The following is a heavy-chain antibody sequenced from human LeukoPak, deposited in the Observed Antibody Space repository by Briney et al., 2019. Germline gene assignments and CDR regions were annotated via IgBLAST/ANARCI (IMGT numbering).Heavy chain of an antibody. D-gene: IGHD3-22*01. CDR3: AKLKGPMIVVDIINYFDY. V-gene: IGHV3-23*01. J-gene: IGHJ4*02. CDR1: GFTFSSYA. CDR2: ISGSGGST. Sequence: GGSLRLSCAASGFTFSSYAMSWVRQAPGKGLEWVSAISGSGGSTYYADSVKGRFTISRDNSKNTLYLQMNSLRAEDTAVYYCAKLKGPMIVVDIINYFDYWGQGTLVTVSS.